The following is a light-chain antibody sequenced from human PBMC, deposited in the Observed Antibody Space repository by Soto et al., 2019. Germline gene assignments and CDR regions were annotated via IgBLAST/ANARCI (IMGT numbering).Light chain of an antibody. CDR2: DAS. CDR1: QSINIW. CDR3: QHYKMYSPWT. J-gene: IGKJ1*01. V-gene: IGKV1-5*01. Sequence: DIQMTQSPSTLSASVGDRVTITCRASQSINIWLAWYQQKAGKAPKLLIYDASTLESGVPSRFSGSGSGTEFTLTISSLRPDDFATYYCQHYKMYSPWTFGQGTKVDIK.